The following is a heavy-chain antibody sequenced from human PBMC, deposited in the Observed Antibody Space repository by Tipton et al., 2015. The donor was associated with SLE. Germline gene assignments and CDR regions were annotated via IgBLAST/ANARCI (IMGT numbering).Heavy chain of an antibody. Sequence: TLSLTCAVYGGSFSGYYWSWIRQPPGKGLEWIGEINHSGSTYYNPSLKSRVTMSVDSSKNQFSLNMNSLTAADTAVYYCASARDHWLVYDYWGQGTLVTVSS. CDR1: GGSFSGYY. CDR2: INHSGST. D-gene: IGHD6-19*01. V-gene: IGHV4-34*01. CDR3: ASARDHWLVYDY. J-gene: IGHJ4*02.